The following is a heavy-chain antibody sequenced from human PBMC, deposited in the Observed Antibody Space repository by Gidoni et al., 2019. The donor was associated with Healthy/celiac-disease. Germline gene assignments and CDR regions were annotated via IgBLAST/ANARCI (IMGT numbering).Heavy chain of an antibody. V-gene: IGHV3-9*01. CDR1: GFTFDAYA. D-gene: IGHD6-19*01. CDR2: ISWNSGSI. J-gene: IGHJ6*02. CDR3: AKAVVAGEPYYYYYGMDV. Sequence: EVQLVESGGGLVQPGRSLRLSCAASGFTFDAYAMHWVRQAPGKGLEWVSGISWNSGSIGYADSVKGRFTISRDNAKNSLYLQMNSLRAEDTALYYCAKAVVAGEPYYYYYGMDVWGQGTTVTVSS.